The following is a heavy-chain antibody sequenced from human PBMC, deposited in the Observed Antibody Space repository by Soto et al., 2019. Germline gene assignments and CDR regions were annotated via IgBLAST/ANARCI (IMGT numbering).Heavy chain of an antibody. CDR2: IWYDGSNK. Sequence: QVQLVESGGGVVQPGRSLRLSCAASGFTFSSYGMHWVRQAPGKGLEWVAVIWYDGSNKYYADSVKGRFTISRDNSKNTLYLQMNSLRAEDTAVYYCASSGSQGRDAFDIWGQGTMVTVSS. D-gene: IGHD3-10*01. V-gene: IGHV3-33*01. CDR1: GFTFSSYG. CDR3: ASSGSQGRDAFDI. J-gene: IGHJ3*02.